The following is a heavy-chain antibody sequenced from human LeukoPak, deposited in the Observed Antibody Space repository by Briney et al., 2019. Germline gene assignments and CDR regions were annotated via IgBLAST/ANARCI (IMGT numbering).Heavy chain of an antibody. CDR2: ISSSSSYI. J-gene: IGHJ3*02. CDR3: ARDGSNDAFDI. D-gene: IGHD5-12*01. CDR1: GFTFSSYS. Sequence: PGGSLRLSCAASGFTFSSYSMNWVRQAPGKGLEWVSSISSSSSYIYYADSVKGRFTISRDNAKNSLYLQMNSLRAEDTAVYYCARDGSNDAFDIWAKGQWSPSLQ. V-gene: IGHV3-21*01.